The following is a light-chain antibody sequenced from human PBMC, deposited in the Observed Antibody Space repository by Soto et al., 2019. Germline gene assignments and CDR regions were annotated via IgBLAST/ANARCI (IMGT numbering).Light chain of an antibody. CDR1: QSVNSE. Sequence: EIVMTQSPATLSVSPGERATLSCRASQSVNSELAWYQQKPGQAPRFLMYGASTRATGIPARFSVSGSGTDFTLTISSLQSEDFAVYYCQQYNNWPRTFGQGTKVEIK. V-gene: IGKV3-15*01. J-gene: IGKJ1*01. CDR3: QQYNNWPRT. CDR2: GAS.